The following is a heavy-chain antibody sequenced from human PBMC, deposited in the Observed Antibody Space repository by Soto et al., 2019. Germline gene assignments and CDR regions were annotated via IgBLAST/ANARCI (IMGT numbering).Heavy chain of an antibody. CDR2: INAGNGNT. J-gene: IGHJ4*02. CDR3: ARAVAVAADFDY. CDR1: GYTFTGYA. V-gene: IGHV1-3*05. Sequence: QVQLVQSGAEEKKPGASVKVSCKASGYTFTGYAMHWVRQAPGQRREWMGWINAGNGNTKYSQRFQGRVTITRDTSASTAYMELSSLRSEDTAVYYCARAVAVAADFDYWGQGTLVTVPS. D-gene: IGHD6-19*01.